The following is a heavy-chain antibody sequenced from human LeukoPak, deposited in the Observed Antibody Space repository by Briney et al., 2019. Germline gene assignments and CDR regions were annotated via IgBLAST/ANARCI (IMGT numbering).Heavy chain of an antibody. CDR1: GGTFSSYA. CDR3: ARDPSGGYVPYFDY. Sequence: SVKVSCKASGGTFSSYAISWVRQAPGQGLEWMGRIIPVLGITNYAQKFQGRVTITADKSTSTAYMELSSLRSDDTAVYYCARDPSGGYVPYFDYWGQGTLVTVSS. D-gene: IGHD3-16*01. J-gene: IGHJ4*02. V-gene: IGHV1-69*04. CDR2: IIPVLGIT.